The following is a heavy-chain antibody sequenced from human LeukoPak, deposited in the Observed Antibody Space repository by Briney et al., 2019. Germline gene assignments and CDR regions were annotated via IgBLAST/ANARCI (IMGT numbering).Heavy chain of an antibody. CDR1: GFTFDDYA. V-gene: IGHV3-43*02. CDR3: AKDKTDTAILGY. CDR2: ISGDGDST. J-gene: IGHJ4*02. D-gene: IGHD5-18*01. Sequence: GGSLRLSCAASGFTFDDYAMHWVRQAPGKGLEWVSRISGDGDSTNYADSVKGRFTISRDSSKNSLYLQMNSLRNEDTALYYCAKDKTDTAILGYWGQGTLVTVSS.